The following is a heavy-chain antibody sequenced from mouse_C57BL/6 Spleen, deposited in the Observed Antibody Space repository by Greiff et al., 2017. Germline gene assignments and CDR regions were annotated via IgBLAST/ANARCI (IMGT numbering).Heavy chain of an antibody. V-gene: IGHV1-15*01. Sequence: QVQLQQSGAELVRPGASVTLSCKASGYTFTDYEMHWVKQTPVHGLEWIGAIDPETGGTAYNQKVKGKAILTADKSSSTAYMALRSLTSEDSAVYYCTRDYYGRRYFDYWGQGTTLTVSS. CDR1: GYTFTDYE. D-gene: IGHD1-1*01. CDR3: TRDYYGRRYFDY. CDR2: IDPETGGT. J-gene: IGHJ2*01.